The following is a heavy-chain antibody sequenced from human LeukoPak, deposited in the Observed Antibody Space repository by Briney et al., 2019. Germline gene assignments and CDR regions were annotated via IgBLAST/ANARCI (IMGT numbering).Heavy chain of an antibody. D-gene: IGHD3-16*02. Sequence: GGSLRLSCAASGFTFGTYWMSWVRQAPGKGLEWVAFIRYDGSNKYYADSVKGRFTISRDNAKNSLYLQMNSLRAEDTAVYYCARDYREEAFDIWGQGTMVTVSS. J-gene: IGHJ3*02. CDR2: IRYDGSNK. CDR1: GFTFGTYW. V-gene: IGHV3-30*02. CDR3: ARDYREEAFDI.